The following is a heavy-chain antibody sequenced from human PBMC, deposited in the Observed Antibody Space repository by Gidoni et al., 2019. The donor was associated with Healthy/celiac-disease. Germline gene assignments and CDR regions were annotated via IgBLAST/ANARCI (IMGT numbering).Heavy chain of an antibody. CDR1: GFTSTSYG. D-gene: IGHD3-16*02. CDR2: ISGSGGST. J-gene: IGHJ4*02. CDR3: AKDPTYDYVWGSYLY. Sequence: EVQLLESGGGLVQPGGSLRLSCAASGFTSTSYGMSWVRQAPGKGLEWVSAISGSGGSTYYADSVKGRFTISRDNSKNTLYLQMNSLRAEDTAVYYCAKDPTYDYVWGSYLYWGQGTLVTVSS. V-gene: IGHV3-23*01.